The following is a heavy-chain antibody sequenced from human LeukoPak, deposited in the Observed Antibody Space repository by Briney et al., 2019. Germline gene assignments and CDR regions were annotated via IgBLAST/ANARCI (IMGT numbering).Heavy chain of an antibody. CDR1: GDSRNRYY. Sequence: SETLSLTCTVSGDSRNRYYWSWIRQPPGRGLEWIGYIYYSGSTNYNPSLKSRVTISVDTSKNQFSLKLSSVTAADTAVYYCVRSRWSPRVWGQGTTVTVSS. CDR2: IYYSGST. CDR3: VRSRWSPRV. V-gene: IGHV4-59*01. D-gene: IGHD3-3*01. J-gene: IGHJ6*02.